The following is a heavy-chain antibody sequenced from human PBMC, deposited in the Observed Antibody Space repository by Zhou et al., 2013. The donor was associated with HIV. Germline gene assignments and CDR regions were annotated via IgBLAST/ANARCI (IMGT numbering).Heavy chain of an antibody. J-gene: IGHJ6*03. D-gene: IGHD6-19*01. CDR3: ARAKSDPQWLVRGYYYMDV. Sequence: QVQLVQSGAEVKKPGSSVKVSCKASGGTFSSYAISWVRQAPGQGLEWMGGIIPIFGTANYAQKFQGRVTITTDESTSTAYMELSSLRSEDTAVYYCARAKSDPQWLVRGYYYMDVWGKGDHGSPVSS. CDR2: IIPIFGTA. CDR1: GGTFSSYA. V-gene: IGHV1-69*05.